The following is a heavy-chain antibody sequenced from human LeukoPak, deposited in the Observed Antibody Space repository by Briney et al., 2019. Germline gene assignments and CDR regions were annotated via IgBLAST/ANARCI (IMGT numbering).Heavy chain of an antibody. J-gene: IGHJ4*02. Sequence: SQTLSLTCTVSGGSVSSGDYYWSWIRQPPGKGLEWIGYMYYSGSTYYNPSLKSRVTISVDTSKNQFSLKLSSVTVADTAVYFCARTVSGVVIGFDYWGQGALVTVSS. CDR2: MYYSGST. V-gene: IGHV4-30-4*08. D-gene: IGHD3-3*01. CDR1: GGSVSSGDYY. CDR3: ARTVSGVVIGFDY.